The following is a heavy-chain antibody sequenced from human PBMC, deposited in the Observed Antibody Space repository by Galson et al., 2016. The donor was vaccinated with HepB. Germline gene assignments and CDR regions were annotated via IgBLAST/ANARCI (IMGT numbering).Heavy chain of an antibody. V-gene: IGHV1-2*04. J-gene: IGHJ3*02. Sequence: SVKVSCKASGYTFIDYYIHWVRQAPGQGLEWMGWINPKSGGTHYAQKFQDWVTMTRDASINTTYMELSSLKSDDTAIYYCARDNGPLDAFDIWGQGTMVTVSS. CDR2: INPKSGGT. D-gene: IGHD4-17*01. CDR3: ARDNGPLDAFDI. CDR1: GYTFIDYY.